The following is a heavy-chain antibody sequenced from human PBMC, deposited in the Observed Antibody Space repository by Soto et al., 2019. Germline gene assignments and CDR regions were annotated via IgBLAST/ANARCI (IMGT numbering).Heavy chain of an antibody. CDR1: GFTFSSYA. D-gene: IGHD5-12*01. CDR2: VRGNGDPP. CDR3: VKSRGGNNFDFFD. Sequence: PGGSLRLSCSASGFTFSSYAMHWGRQAPGKRLEYVSGVRGNGDPPFYADSVKGRFTISRDNSKNTLYLQMSSLSADDTAVYYCVKSRGGNNFDFFDWGQGXLVTVYS. J-gene: IGHJ4*02. V-gene: IGHV3-64D*06.